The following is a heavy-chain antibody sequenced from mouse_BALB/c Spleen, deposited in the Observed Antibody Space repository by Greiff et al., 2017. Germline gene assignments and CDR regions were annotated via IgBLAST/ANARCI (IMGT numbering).Heavy chain of an antibody. CDR3: ARRSYYYGSSYAMDY. J-gene: IGHJ4*01. D-gene: IGHD1-1*01. CDR1: GFTFSSFG. CDR2: ISSGSSTI. V-gene: IGHV5-17*02. Sequence: EVKLVESGGGLVQPGGSRKLSCAASGFTFSSFGMHWVRQAPEKGLEWVAYISSGSSTIYYADTVKGRFTISRDNPKNTLFLQMTSLRSEDTAMYYCARRSYYYGSSYAMDYWGQGTSVTVSS.